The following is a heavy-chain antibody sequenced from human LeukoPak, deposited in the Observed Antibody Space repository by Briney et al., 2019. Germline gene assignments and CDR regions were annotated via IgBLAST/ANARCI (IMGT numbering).Heavy chain of an antibody. CDR1: GGTFSSYA. V-gene: IGHV1-2*06. D-gene: IGHD4-17*01. Sequence: ASVKVSCKASGGTFSSYAISWVRQAPGQGLEWMGRINPNSGGTNYAQKFQGRVTMTRDTSISTAYMELSRLRSDDTAVHYCARVGDYSDAFDIWGQGTMVTVSS. CDR2: INPNSGGT. CDR3: ARVGDYSDAFDI. J-gene: IGHJ3*02.